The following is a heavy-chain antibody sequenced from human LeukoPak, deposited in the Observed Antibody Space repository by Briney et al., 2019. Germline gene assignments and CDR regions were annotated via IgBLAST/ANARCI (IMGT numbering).Heavy chain of an antibody. J-gene: IGHJ4*02. CDR2: ISIDGKTI. Sequence: GGSLRLSCAASGFTFSSYEMDWVRQAPGKGLEWVSYISIDGKTIHYADSVKGRFTISRDNAKNSLYLQMDSLRAEDTAVYYCARSKRGYPYYFEYWGQGTLVTVSS. V-gene: IGHV3-48*03. CDR3: ARSKRGYPYYFEY. CDR1: GFTFSSYE. D-gene: IGHD1-1*01.